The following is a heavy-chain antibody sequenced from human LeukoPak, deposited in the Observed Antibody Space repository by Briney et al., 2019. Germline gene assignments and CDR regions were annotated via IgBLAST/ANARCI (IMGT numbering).Heavy chain of an antibody. CDR2: IIGSGGST. J-gene: IGHJ4*02. D-gene: IGHD2-2*01. CDR1: GFTFSSYA. Sequence: GGSLRLPCAASGFTFSSYAMSWVRQAPGKGLEWVSAIIGSGGSTYYADSVKGRFTISRDNSKNTLYLQMNSLRAEDTAVYYCAKYSVYCSSTSCYVYWGQGTLVTVSS. V-gene: IGHV3-23*01. CDR3: AKYSVYCSSTSCYVY.